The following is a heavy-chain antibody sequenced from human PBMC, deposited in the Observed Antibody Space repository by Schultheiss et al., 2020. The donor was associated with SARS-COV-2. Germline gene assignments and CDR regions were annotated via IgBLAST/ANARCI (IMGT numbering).Heavy chain of an antibody. CDR3: ARDGGSGTPGVYFDL. Sequence: GGSLRLSCAASGFTFSSYAMHWVRQAPGKELEWVAVISYDGSNKYYADSVKGRFTISRDNSKNTLYLQMNSLRAEDTAVFYCARDGGSGTPGVYFDLWGRGTLVTVSS. D-gene: IGHD1-26*01. V-gene: IGHV3-30*07. CDR2: ISYDGSNK. CDR1: GFTFSSYA. J-gene: IGHJ2*01.